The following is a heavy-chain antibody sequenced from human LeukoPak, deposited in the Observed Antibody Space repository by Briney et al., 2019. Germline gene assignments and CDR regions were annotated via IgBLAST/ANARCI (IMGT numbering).Heavy chain of an antibody. J-gene: IGHJ3*01. V-gene: IGHV4-38-2*01. CDR2: IYHNGST. Sequence: MPSETLSLTCAVFGYSISSGYYWGWIRQPPGKGLEWIGTIYHNGSTDYNPSLKSRVTISVDTSRSQFSLNLNSVTAADTAVYYCARLGGYDFWSGYYDAAYDVWGQGTMVTVSS. D-gene: IGHD3-3*01. CDR1: GYSISSGYY. CDR3: ARLGGYDFWSGYYDAAYDV.